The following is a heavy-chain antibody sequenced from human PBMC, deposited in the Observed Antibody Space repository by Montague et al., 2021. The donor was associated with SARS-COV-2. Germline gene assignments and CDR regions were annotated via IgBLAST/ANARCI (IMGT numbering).Heavy chain of an antibody. D-gene: IGHD3-10*01. J-gene: IGHJ6*02. CDR2: ITSDDGII. CDR1: GFTFSRHE. Sequence: SLRLSCAASGFTFSRHEVNWVRQAPGKGLEWVSYITSDDGIIYYADFVEGRFTISRDNAKNSLYLHMNSLRVGDTAVYYCATLARGLFDHGMDVWGQGTTVTVSS. CDR3: ATLARGLFDHGMDV. V-gene: IGHV3-48*03.